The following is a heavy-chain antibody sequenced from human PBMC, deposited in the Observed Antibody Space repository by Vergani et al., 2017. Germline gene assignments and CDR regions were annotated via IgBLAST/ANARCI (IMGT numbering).Heavy chain of an antibody. Sequence: QVQLQASGPGRVKPSQTLSLTCTMSGGSISAGYYFWSWIRQPAGKGLEWLGHISASGNASHSPSLTTRVSMSVDTSKHQFSLTVTSVTAADTAIYFCARRSGGYYSGGKVHPLRTAFDVWGHGTVVTVSS. D-gene: IGHD2-15*01. CDR1: GGSISAGYYF. V-gene: IGHV4-61*02. CDR2: ISASGNA. J-gene: IGHJ3*01. CDR3: ARRSGGYYSGGKVHPLRTAFDV.